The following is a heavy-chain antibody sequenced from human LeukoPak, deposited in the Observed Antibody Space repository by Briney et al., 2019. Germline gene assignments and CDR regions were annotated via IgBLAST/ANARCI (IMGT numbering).Heavy chain of an antibody. D-gene: IGHD5-12*01. V-gene: IGHV1-2*02. CDR2: INPKNGGK. Sequence: ASVRVSFKASGYTFTGYYMHWGRQAPGQGRGWMGWINPKNGGKNYAQMFQGRVTMTRDTPVTTVYMDLSSLRSDDTAIYYCARGGRRATFDSWGQGTLVTVSS. CDR1: GYTFTGYY. J-gene: IGHJ4*02. CDR3: ARGGRRATFDS.